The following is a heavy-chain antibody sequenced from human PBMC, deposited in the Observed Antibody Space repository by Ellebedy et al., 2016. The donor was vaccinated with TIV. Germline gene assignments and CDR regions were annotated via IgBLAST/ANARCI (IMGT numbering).Heavy chain of an antibody. Sequence: AASVKVSCKASGYIFTSYGISWVRQAPGQGLEWMGWTSAYSGKTKYALNLQDRLIMTTDTSTSTAYMELRSLRSDDTAVYSCVRVDYYDSNGSQDDWGQGTLVTVSS. CDR2: TSAYSGKT. J-gene: IGHJ4*02. D-gene: IGHD3-22*01. CDR1: GYIFTSYG. CDR3: VRVDYYDSNGSQDD. V-gene: IGHV1-18*04.